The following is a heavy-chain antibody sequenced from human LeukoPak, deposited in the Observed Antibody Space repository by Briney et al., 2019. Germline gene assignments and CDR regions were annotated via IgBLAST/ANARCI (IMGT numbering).Heavy chain of an antibody. J-gene: IGHJ6*03. V-gene: IGHV3-11*04. D-gene: IGHD5-24*01. CDR3: ARDRATRDYYYYMDV. Sequence: GGSLRLSCAASGFTFGDYYMSWIRQAPGKGLEWVSYISSSGSTIYYADSVKGRFTISRDNAKNSLYLQMNSLRAEDTAVYYCARDRATRDYYYYMDVWGKGTTVTVSS. CDR1: GFTFGDYY. CDR2: ISSSGSTI.